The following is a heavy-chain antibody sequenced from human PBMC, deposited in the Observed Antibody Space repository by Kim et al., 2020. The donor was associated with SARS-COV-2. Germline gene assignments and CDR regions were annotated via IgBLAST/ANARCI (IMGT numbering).Heavy chain of an antibody. D-gene: IGHD6-19*01. CDR1: GGSISSSSYY. CDR2: TYYTGRT. J-gene: IGHJ4*02. V-gene: IGHV4-39*01. Sequence: SETLSLTCSVSGGSISSSSYYWGWIRQPPGKGLEWIGNTYYTGRTHYNPSLKSRVIISADTSKNQISLKLSSVTAADTAVYYCVRQVWYSSGWYYPDYWGQGTLVAVSS. CDR3: VRQVWYSSGWYYPDY.